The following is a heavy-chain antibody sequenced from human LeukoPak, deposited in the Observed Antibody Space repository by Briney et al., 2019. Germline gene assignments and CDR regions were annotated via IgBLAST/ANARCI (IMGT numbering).Heavy chain of an antibody. CDR2: ISYSGST. CDR3: ARGRILDFLTYHDALDI. V-gene: IGHV4-30-4*08. Sequence: PSQTLSLTCTVSGGSINSGDYYWSWVRQPPGKGLEWIAYISYSGSTSYNPSLKGRVAISVDTSKNQFSVKLSSVTAADTAVYYCARGRILDFLTYHDALDIWGQGTMVTVSS. J-gene: IGHJ3*02. CDR1: GGSINSGDYY. D-gene: IGHD3/OR15-3a*01.